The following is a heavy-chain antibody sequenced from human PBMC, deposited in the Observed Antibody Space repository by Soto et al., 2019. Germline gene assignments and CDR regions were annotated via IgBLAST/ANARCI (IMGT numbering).Heavy chain of an antibody. CDR2: IYYSGST. CDR1: GGSLSSGCYY. J-gene: IGHJ6*03. D-gene: IGHD6-6*01. V-gene: IGHV4-61*01. Sequence: ASETLSLTCTVSGGSLSSGCYYWSRVPPHPGKGLEWIGYIYYSGSTNYNPSLKSRVTISVDTSKNQFSLKLSSVTAADTAVYYCARHMAARGPGYYYYYYMDVWGKGTTVTVSS. CDR3: ARHMAARGPGYYYYYYMDV.